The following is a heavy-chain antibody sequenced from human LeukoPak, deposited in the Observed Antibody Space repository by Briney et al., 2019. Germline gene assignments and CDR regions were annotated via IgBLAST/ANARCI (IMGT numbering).Heavy chain of an antibody. V-gene: IGHV4-39*07. J-gene: IGHJ5*02. D-gene: IGHD1-1*01. CDR2: IFYSGST. CDR1: GGSISTSNYY. CDR3: GGTLDWFDP. Sequence: SETLSLTCTVSGGSISTSNYYWGWIRQPPGRGLEWIGNIFYSGSTYYNPSLKSRVTISVDTSKNQFSLKLSSVTAADTAVYYCGGTLDWFDPWGQGTLVTVSS.